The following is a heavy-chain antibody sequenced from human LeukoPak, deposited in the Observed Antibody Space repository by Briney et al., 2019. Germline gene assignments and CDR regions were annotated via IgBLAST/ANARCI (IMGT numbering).Heavy chain of an antibody. D-gene: IGHD2-2*01. Sequence: SETLSLTCATYGGSFSGSYLSWIRQPPGKGLEWIGEINHSGSTNYNPSLKSRVTMSVDTSYNQVSLKLSSVTAADTAVYYCARVTEVPVKLIDYWGQGTLVTVSS. CDR2: INHSGST. CDR1: GGSFSGSY. J-gene: IGHJ4*02. V-gene: IGHV4-34*01. CDR3: ARVTEVPVKLIDY.